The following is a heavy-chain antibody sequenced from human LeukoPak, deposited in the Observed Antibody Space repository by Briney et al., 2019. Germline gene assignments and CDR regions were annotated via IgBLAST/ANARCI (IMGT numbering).Heavy chain of an antibody. J-gene: IGHJ6*02. V-gene: IGHV3-30*18. CDR1: GFTFSSYG. CDR2: ISYDGSNK. Sequence: PGGSLRLSCAASGFTFSSYGMHWVRQAPGKGLGWVAVISYDGSNKYYADSVKGRFTISRDNSKNTLYLQMNSLRAEDTAVYYCAKDQGLEPHQKYYYGMDVWGQGTTVTVSS. D-gene: IGHD1-1*01. CDR3: AKDQGLEPHQKYYYGMDV.